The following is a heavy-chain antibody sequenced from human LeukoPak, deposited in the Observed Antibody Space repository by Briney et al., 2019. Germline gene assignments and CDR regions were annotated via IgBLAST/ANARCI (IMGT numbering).Heavy chain of an antibody. D-gene: IGHD3-9*01. Sequence: KPGESLMISCKGSGYSFTSYWIGWVRQMPGKGLEWMGIIYPGDSDTRYSPSFQGQVTISADKSISTAYLQWSSLKASDTAMYYCARHDPLRYFDWQYMDVWGKGTTVTVSS. CDR2: IYPGDSDT. V-gene: IGHV5-51*01. CDR1: GYSFTSYW. J-gene: IGHJ6*03. CDR3: ARHDPLRYFDWQYMDV.